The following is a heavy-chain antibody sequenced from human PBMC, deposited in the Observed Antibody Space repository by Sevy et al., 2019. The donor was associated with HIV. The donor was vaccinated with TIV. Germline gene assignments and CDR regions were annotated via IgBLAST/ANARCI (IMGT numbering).Heavy chain of an antibody. CDR1: GGSISSYY. D-gene: IGHD6-13*01. Sequence: SETLSLTCTVSGGSISSYYWSWIRQPPGKGLEWIGYIYYSGSTNYNPALKSRVTISVDTSKNQFSLKLSSVTAADTALYYCARGDAPCSSWFLNWFDPWGQGTLVTVSS. V-gene: IGHV4-59*01. CDR2: IYYSGST. CDR3: ARGDAPCSSWFLNWFDP. J-gene: IGHJ5*02.